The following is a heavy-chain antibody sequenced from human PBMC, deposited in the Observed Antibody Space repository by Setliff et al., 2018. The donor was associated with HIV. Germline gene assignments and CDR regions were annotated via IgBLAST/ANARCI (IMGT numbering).Heavy chain of an antibody. CDR3: ARIFGDQGYYYGMDV. CDR1: GGSISSYY. J-gene: IGHJ6*02. D-gene: IGHD3-3*01. V-gene: IGHV4-59*01. CDR2: IYYSGST. Sequence: SETLSLTCTVSGGSISSYYWSWIRQPPGKGLEWIGYIYYSGSTNYNPSLKNRVTISVDTSKNQFSLKLSSVIAADTAVYYCARIFGDQGYYYGMDVWGQGTTVTVSS.